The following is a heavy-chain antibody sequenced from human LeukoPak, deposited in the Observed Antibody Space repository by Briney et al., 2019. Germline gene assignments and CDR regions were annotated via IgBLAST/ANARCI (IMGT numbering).Heavy chain of an antibody. Sequence: GGSLRLSCAASGFTFSSYAMSWVRQAPGKGLEWVSAISGSGGSTYYADSVKGRFTISRDNSMNTLYLQMNSLRAEDTAVYYCAKDLYGQAYYYGSGSSSISAFDIWGQGTMVTVSS. CDR2: ISGSGGST. V-gene: IGHV3-23*01. D-gene: IGHD3-10*01. CDR1: GFTFSSYA. J-gene: IGHJ3*02. CDR3: AKDLYGQAYYYGSGSSSISAFDI.